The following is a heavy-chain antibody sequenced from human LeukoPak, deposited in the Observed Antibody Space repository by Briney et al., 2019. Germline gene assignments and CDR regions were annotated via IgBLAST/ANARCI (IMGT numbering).Heavy chain of an antibody. CDR2: NNPSGGST. CDR3: ARGLRVPAAKSVYNWFDP. CDR1: GYTFTSYY. V-gene: IGHV1-46*01. J-gene: IGHJ5*02. Sequence: ASVKVSCKASGYTFTSYYMHWVRQAPGQGLEWMGINNPSGGSTSYAQKFQGRVTMTRDMSTSTVYMELRSLRSEDPAVYYCARGLRVPAAKSVYNWFDPWGQGTLVTVSS. D-gene: IGHD2-2*01.